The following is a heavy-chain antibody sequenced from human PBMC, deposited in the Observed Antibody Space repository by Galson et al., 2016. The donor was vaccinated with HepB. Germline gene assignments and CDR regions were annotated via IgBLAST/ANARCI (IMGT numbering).Heavy chain of an antibody. V-gene: IGHV2-5*02. CDR1: GFSLSTSGVA. CDR2: IYWDDDT. Sequence: PALVKPTQTLTLTCTFSGFSLSTSGVAVGWIRQPPGKALEWLALIYWDDDTRYSPSLKSRLTLTKDTSKNQVVLSVTNMDALDTATYYCARSDRYFFDYWGQGTLVTVSS. D-gene: IGHD1-14*01. J-gene: IGHJ4*02. CDR3: ARSDRYFFDY.